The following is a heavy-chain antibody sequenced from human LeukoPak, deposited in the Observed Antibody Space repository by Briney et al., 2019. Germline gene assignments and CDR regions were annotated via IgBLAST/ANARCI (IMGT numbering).Heavy chain of an antibody. Sequence: GGSLRLSCAASGFTFTNYAMSWVRQAPGKGLEWVSAISGSGTSTYYADSVKGRFTISRDNSENTLYLQMSSLTDEDTAVYYCAKSRGIYDNSGWRTFDYWGQGTLVTVSS. J-gene: IGHJ4*02. CDR1: GFTFTNYA. V-gene: IGHV3-23*01. D-gene: IGHD6-19*01. CDR2: ISGSGTST. CDR3: AKSRGIYDNSGWRTFDY.